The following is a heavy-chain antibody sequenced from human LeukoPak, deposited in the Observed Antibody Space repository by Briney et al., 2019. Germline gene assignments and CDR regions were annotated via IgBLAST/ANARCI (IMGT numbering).Heavy chain of an antibody. V-gene: IGHV3-21*06. J-gene: IGHJ4*02. CDR2: IITSITHI. CDR3: ARDLGVGGTMTLDY. Sequence: GGSLRLSCAASGFILRTYSMKWVRQAPGKGMEWVLCIITSITHISYSDSVKFRFTISRDNAKNSLYLQLNSLRAEDTAVFYCARDLGVGGTMTLDYWGQGTLVTVSS. D-gene: IGHD1-26*01. CDR1: GFILRTYS.